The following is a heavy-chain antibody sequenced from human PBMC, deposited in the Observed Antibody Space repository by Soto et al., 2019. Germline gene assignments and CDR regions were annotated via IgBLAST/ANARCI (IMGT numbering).Heavy chain of an antibody. CDR2: IRSKVNNYAT. V-gene: IGHV3-73*01. D-gene: IGHD4-17*01. CDR1: GFTFSGSA. CDR3: TRQDGDVSLKSPDY. Sequence: EVQLVESGGGLVQPGGSLKLSCAASGFTFSGSAMHWVRQASGKGLEWVGRIRSKVNNYATAYAASVKGRFTISRDDSKNTAYLQMNSLKTEDTAVYYCTRQDGDVSLKSPDYWGQGTLVTVSS. J-gene: IGHJ4*02.